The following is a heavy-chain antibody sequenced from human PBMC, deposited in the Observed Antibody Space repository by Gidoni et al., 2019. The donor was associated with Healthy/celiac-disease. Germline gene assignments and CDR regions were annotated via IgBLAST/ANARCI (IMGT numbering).Heavy chain of an antibody. D-gene: IGHD3-16*02. V-gene: IGHV1-69*06. CDR3: AREVQHLGELSSDYNWFDP. CDR1: GGTFSSYA. CDR2: SIPSFGTA. J-gene: IGHJ5*02. Sequence: QVQLVQSGAEVKKPGSSVKVSCKASGGTFSSYAISWVRQAPGQGLEWMGGSIPSFGTANYAQKFQGRVTITADKSTSTDYMELSSLRSEDTAVYYCAREVQHLGELSSDYNWFDPWGQGTLVTVSS.